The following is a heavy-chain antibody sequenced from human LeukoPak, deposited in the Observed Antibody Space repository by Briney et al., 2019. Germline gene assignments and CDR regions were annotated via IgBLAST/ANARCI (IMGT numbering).Heavy chain of an antibody. D-gene: IGHD6-6*01. CDR1: GGTFSSYA. V-gene: IGHV1-69*04. J-gene: IGHJ6*02. Sequence: GCSVKVSCKASGGTFSSYAISWVRQAPGQGLEWMGRIIPIFGIANYAQKFQGRVTITADKSTSTAYMGLSSLRSEDTAVYYCASGGSSSMEGPYYYYGMDVWGQGTTVTVSS. CDR2: IIPIFGIA. CDR3: ASGGSSSMEGPYYYYGMDV.